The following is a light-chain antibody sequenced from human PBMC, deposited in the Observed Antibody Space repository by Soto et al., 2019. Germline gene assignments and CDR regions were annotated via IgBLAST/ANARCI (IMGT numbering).Light chain of an antibody. CDR3: SSFAGSYSPYV. CDR2: QVN. CDR1: SSDIGVYDF. Sequence: QSVLTQPPSASGSPGQSVTISCTGTSSDIGVYDFVSWYQQHPGKAPKLIIYQVNQRPSGVPDRFSGSKSGNTASLTVSGLRPEDGADYFCSSFAGSYSPYVFGTGTKVTVL. V-gene: IGLV2-8*01. J-gene: IGLJ1*01.